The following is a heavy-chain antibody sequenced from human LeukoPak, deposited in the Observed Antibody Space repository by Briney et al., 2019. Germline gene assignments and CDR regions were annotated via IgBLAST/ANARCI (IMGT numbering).Heavy chain of an antibody. V-gene: IGHV1-69*05. CDR1: GGTFSSYA. CDR2: IIPIFGTA. Sequence: SVKVSCKASGGTFSSYAISWVRQAPGQGLEWMGGIIPIFGTANYAQKFQGRVTITTDESTSIAYMELSSLRSEDTAVYYCARARGTMVRGVIIDDAFDIWGQGTMVTVSS. D-gene: IGHD3-10*01. CDR3: ARARGTMVRGVIIDDAFDI. J-gene: IGHJ3*02.